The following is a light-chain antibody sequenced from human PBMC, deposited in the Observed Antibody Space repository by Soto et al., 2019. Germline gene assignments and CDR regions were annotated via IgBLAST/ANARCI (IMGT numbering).Light chain of an antibody. Sequence: EILMTQSPATLSVFPGERATLSCRASQNIASNLAWYQQKPGQAPRLLMYGASTRATNIPARFSGSGSGTEFTLTISSLQSEDFAVYYCQQYDNWPPMYTFGQGTRLEIK. CDR3: QQYDNWPPMYT. J-gene: IGKJ2*01. CDR2: GAS. CDR1: QNIASN. V-gene: IGKV3-15*01.